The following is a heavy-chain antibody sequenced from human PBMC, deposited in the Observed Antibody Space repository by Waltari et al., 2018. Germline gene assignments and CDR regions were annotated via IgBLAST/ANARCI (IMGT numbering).Heavy chain of an antibody. D-gene: IGHD2-2*01. J-gene: IGHJ3*02. Sequence: EMQLVESGGCLVQPGESLRLSCAASGFTLSVFWMTWVGRARGEGWGWGANKKQDGSEGYYMDSGKGRFTIARDNAKNSMDLQMNSLRVEDTAVYYCASRKCSISACYSASYMAFDIWGQGTMVTVSS. V-gene: IGHV3-7*01. CDR1: GFTLSVFW. CDR3: ASRKCSISACYSASYMAFDI. CDR2: KKQDGSEG.